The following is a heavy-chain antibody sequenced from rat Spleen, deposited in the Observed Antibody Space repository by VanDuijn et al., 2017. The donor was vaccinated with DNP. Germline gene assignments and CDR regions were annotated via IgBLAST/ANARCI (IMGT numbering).Heavy chain of an antibody. V-gene: IGHV5-20*01. CDR2: IRYDGGST. D-gene: IGHD1-1*01. CDR3: TRRDSSLLLHGFFDY. J-gene: IGHJ2*01. CDR1: GFTFSHYY. Sequence: EVQLVESGGGFVQPGRSLKLSCAASGFTFSHYYMAWVRRAPTTGLEWVAYIRYDGGSTYYGDSVKGRFTISRDNAKSTQYLQMDSLGSEETATYYCTRRDSSLLLHGFFDYWGQGVMVTVSS.